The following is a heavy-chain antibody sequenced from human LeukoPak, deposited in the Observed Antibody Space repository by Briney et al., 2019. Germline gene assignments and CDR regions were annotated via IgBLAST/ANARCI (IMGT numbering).Heavy chain of an antibody. CDR2: IRSSGSTI. CDR1: GFTFSSYE. J-gene: IGHJ3*02. Sequence: SGGSLRLSCAASGFTFSSYEVNWVRQAPGKGLEWVSNIRSSGSTIYYADSVKGRFTISRDNAKNSLYLQMNSLRAEDTAVYYCARDKGLWFGELSHGAFDIWGQGTMVTVSS. V-gene: IGHV3-48*03. CDR3: ARDKGLWFGELSHGAFDI. D-gene: IGHD3-10*01.